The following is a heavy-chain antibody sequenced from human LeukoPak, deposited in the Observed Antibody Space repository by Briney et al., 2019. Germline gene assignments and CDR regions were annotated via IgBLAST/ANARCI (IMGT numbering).Heavy chain of an antibody. D-gene: IGHD2-2*01. CDR1: GFTFSSYA. CDR3: ASPVRYCSSTSCYRVLPY. Sequence: GGSLRLSCAASGFTFSSYAMSWVRQAPGKGLEWVSAISGSGGSTYYADSVKGRFTISRDNAKNSLYLQMNSLRAEDTAVYYCASPVRYCSSTSCYRVLPYWGQGTLVTVSS. J-gene: IGHJ4*02. V-gene: IGHV3-23*01. CDR2: ISGSGGST.